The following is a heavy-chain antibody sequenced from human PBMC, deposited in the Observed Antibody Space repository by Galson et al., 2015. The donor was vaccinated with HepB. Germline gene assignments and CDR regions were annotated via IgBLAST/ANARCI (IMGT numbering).Heavy chain of an antibody. CDR3: ARSGPRDQPHSGCWFDP. D-gene: IGHD2-2*01. V-gene: IGHV1-18*01. CDR2: ISAYNGNT. Sequence: SVKVSCKASGYTFTSYGISWVRQAPGQGLEWMGWISAYNGNTNYAQKLQGRVTMTTDTSTSTAYMELRSLRSDDTAVYYCARSGPRDQPHSGCWFDPWGQGTLVTVSS. CDR1: GYTFTSYG. J-gene: IGHJ5*02.